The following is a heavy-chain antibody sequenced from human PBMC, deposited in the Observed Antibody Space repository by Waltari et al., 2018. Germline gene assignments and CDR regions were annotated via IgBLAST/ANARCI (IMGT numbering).Heavy chain of an antibody. CDR1: GFIVRGNF. CDR3: ASRERSGYYYGMDV. J-gene: IGHJ6*02. D-gene: IGHD3-3*01. CDR2: ISSDGKT. Sequence: EVQLVESGGGLIQPGGSLRLSCAASGFIVRGNFMTWVRQAPGKGLECVSIISSDGKTYYADSVKGRFTISRDNSKNTLFLQMNSLRAEDTAVYYCASRERSGYYYGMDVWGQGTTVTVSS. V-gene: IGHV3-53*01.